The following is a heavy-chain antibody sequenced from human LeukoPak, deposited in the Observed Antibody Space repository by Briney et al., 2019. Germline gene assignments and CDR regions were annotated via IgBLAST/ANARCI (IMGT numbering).Heavy chain of an antibody. CDR2: LTGYGGA. D-gene: IGHD6-13*01. CDR3: AEGEAAGKADWFDP. J-gene: IGHJ5*02. CDR1: GLSFTNYA. V-gene: IGHV3-23*01. Sequence: AGGSLRLSCEASGLSFTNYAMMWVRQAPGKGLQWISTLTGYGGAYYADSGQGRFIISRDMSKNTMFLQMYSLRAEDTAVYYCAEGEAAGKADWFDPWGQGTLVTVSS.